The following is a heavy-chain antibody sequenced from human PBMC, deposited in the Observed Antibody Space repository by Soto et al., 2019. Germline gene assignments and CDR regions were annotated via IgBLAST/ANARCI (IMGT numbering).Heavy chain of an antibody. J-gene: IGHJ6*02. Sequence: SETLSLTCTVSGGSISSSCYYWGWIRQPPGKGLEWIGSIYYSGSTYYNPSLKSRVTISVDTSKNQFSLKLSSVTAADTAVYYCARLEAARLGYYYYGMDVWGQGTTVTVSS. V-gene: IGHV4-39*01. CDR2: IYYSGST. D-gene: IGHD6-6*01. CDR1: GGSISSSCYY. CDR3: ARLEAARLGYYYYGMDV.